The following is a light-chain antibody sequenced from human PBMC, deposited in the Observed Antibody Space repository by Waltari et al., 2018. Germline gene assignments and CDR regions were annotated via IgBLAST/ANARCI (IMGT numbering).Light chain of an antibody. J-gene: IGLJ2*01. Sequence: QSALTQPRPVSGSPGQSVTIACTGTSRNVGGYDFVSWYQQNPGKAPKLMIYDVNMRPSGVPDRFSGSKSGNTASLTISGLQAEDEADYYCCSYEGSYSMVFGGGTRLTVL. CDR2: DVN. CDR1: SRNVGGYDF. V-gene: IGLV2-11*01. CDR3: CSYEGSYSMV.